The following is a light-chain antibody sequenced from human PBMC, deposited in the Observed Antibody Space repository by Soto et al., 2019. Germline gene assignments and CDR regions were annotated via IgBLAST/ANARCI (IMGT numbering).Light chain of an antibody. CDR3: QQYNNWPQT. Sequence: EIVLTQSPATLSVSPGERATLSCRASQSVSSNLAWYQQKPGQAPRLLIYGASTRATGIPARFSGSGSGTEFTLTISILQSEVFAVYCCQQYNNWPQTFGQGTKVDI. J-gene: IGKJ1*01. V-gene: IGKV3-15*01. CDR1: QSVSSN. CDR2: GAS.